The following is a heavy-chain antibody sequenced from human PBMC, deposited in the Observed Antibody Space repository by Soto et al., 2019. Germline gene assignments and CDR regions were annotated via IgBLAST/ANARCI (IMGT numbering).Heavy chain of an antibody. J-gene: IGHJ4*02. CDR1: GFTFTSSA. CDR2: IVVGSGNT. D-gene: IGHD6-19*01. V-gene: IGHV1-58*01. Sequence: SVKVSCKASGFTFTSSAVQWVRQARGQRLEWIGWIVVGSGNTNYAQKFQERVTITRDMSTSTAYMELSSLRSEDTAVYYCAVSLAVAGITNFDYWGQGTLVTVSS. CDR3: AVSLAVAGITNFDY.